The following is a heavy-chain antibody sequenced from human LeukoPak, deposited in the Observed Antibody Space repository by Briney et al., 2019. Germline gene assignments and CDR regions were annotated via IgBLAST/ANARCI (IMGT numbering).Heavy chain of an antibody. Sequence: GRSLRLSCATSGFNFSASRMPSVRQAPGKALQWVANINRDGTEKHFLDSVEGRFTISRDNAKKSLYHLMNSLRPQDTAVYFCVRGDWYFESWGQGTLVTVSS. CDR1: GFNFSASR. CDR2: INRDGTEK. J-gene: IGHJ4*02. D-gene: IGHD2-21*01. V-gene: IGHV3-7*04. CDR3: VRGDWYFES.